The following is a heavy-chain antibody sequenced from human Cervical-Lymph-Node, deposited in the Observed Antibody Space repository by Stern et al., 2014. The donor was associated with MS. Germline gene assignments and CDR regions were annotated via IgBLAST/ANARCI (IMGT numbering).Heavy chain of an antibody. CDR3: ARISTVTPNAFDI. D-gene: IGHD4-17*01. Sequence: QVQLQESGSGLVKPSQTLSLTCAVSGGSISSGGYSWSWMRQPPGKGLEWIGYIYHSGSTYYNQSLKSRVTISVERSKNTIFVKLTSVTASDTAVYYCARISTVTPNAFDIWGQGTMVTVSS. CDR1: GGSISSGGYS. V-gene: IGHV4-30-2*01. CDR2: IYHSGST. J-gene: IGHJ3*02.